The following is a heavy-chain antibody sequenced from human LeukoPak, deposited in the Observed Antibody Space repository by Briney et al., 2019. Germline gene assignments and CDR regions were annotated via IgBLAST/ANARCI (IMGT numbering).Heavy chain of an antibody. CDR1: GFTFSSYE. Sequence: GGSLRLSCAASGFTFSSYEMNWVRQAPGKGLEWVSYISSSGSTIYYADSVKGRFTISRDNAKNSLYLHMNRLRAEDTAVYYCAREVLRYFVWSYGMDVWGKGTTVTVSS. D-gene: IGHD3-9*01. J-gene: IGHJ6*04. CDR2: ISSSGSTI. CDR3: AREVLRYFVWSYGMDV. V-gene: IGHV3-48*03.